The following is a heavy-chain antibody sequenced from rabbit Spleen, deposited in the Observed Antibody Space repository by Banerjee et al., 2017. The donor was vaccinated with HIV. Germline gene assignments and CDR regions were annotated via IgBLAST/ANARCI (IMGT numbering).Heavy chain of an antibody. D-gene: IGHD3-3*01. CDR1: GFSFSSGYD. V-gene: IGHV1S43*01. Sequence: QSLEESGGGLVKPGGTLTLTCKASGFSFSSGYDICWVRQAPGKGLEWIGYIDPVFGITYYANWVNGRFSISRENAQNTVLLQMTSLTAADTATYFCARDLVVAIGWNFNLWGPGTLVTVS. J-gene: IGHJ4*01. CDR2: IDPVFGIT. CDR3: ARDLVVAIGWNFNL.